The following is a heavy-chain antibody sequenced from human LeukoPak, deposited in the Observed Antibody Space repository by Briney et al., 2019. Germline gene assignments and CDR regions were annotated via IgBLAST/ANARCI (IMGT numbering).Heavy chain of an antibody. J-gene: IGHJ4*02. D-gene: IGHD3-10*01. Sequence: PGGSLRLSCAASGFAFSTYWMSWVRQAPGKGLEWVANIKQDGSDKYYVDSVKGRFTISRDNAKNSLYLQMNSLRAEDTAVYYCATLVWFGDPFDYWGQGTLVTVSS. CDR1: GFAFSTYW. CDR2: IKQDGSDK. CDR3: ATLVWFGDPFDY. V-gene: IGHV3-7*01.